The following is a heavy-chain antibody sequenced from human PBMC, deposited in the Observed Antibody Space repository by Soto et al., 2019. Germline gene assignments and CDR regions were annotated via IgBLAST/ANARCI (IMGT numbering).Heavy chain of an antibody. CDR1: GFTFGDYA. CDR2: IRSKAYGGTT. D-gene: IGHD2-21*02. Sequence: PGGSLRLSCTASGFTFGDYAMSWFRQAPGKGLEWVGFIRSKAYGGTTEYAASVKGRFTISRDDSKSIAYLQMNSLKTEDTAVYYCTRGKLAYCGGDCYVGGADAFDIWGQGTMVTVSS. CDR3: TRGKLAYCGGDCYVGGADAFDI. J-gene: IGHJ3*02. V-gene: IGHV3-49*03.